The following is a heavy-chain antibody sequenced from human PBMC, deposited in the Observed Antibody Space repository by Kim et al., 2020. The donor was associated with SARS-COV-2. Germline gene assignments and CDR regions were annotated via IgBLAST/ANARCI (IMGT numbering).Heavy chain of an antibody. CDR1: GFIFYSYY. Sequence: SCAVSGFIFYSYYIIWIFFSLFLLLEWVAVVYAGGSTYYADSVKGRFIISRDGATHSVSLQMTGLRADDTAVYYCARGGGPRVAVLDDWGQGTLVAVSP. CDR2: VYAGGST. J-gene: IGHJ4*02. V-gene: IGHV3-53*01. D-gene: IGHD3-10*01. CDR3: ARGGGPRVAVLDD.